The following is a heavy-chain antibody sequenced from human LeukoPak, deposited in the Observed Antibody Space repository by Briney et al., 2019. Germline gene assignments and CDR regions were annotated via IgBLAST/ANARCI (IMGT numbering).Heavy chain of an antibody. J-gene: IGHJ6*02. Sequence: GGSLRLSCAASGFTFSSYGMHWVRQAPGKGLEWVAVISHDGSNKYYADSVKDRFTISRDNSKNTLYLQMNSLRAEDTAVYYCAKDLITMVRGVIRNYYGMDVWGQGTTVTVSS. CDR3: AKDLITMVRGVIRNYYGMDV. CDR1: GFTFSSYG. V-gene: IGHV3-30*18. CDR2: ISHDGSNK. D-gene: IGHD3-10*01.